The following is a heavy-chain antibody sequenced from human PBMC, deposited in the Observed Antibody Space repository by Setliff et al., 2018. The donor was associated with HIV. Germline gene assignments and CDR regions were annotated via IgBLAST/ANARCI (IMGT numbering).Heavy chain of an antibody. CDR2: IYTSGST. CDR3: ARDLRWYDSSGSHDAFDI. CDR1: GGSISSGSYY. D-gene: IGHD3-22*01. V-gene: IGHV4-61*02. Sequence: KTSETLSLTCTVSGGSISSGSYYWSWIRQPAGKGLEWIGRIYTSGSTNYNPSLKSRVTISVDTSKNQFSLKLRSVTAADTAVYYCARDLRWYDSSGSHDAFDIWGQGTMVTVSS. J-gene: IGHJ3*02.